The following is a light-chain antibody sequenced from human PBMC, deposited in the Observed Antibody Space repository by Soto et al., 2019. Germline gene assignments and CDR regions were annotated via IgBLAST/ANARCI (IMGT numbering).Light chain of an antibody. CDR1: SSDVGGYNY. Sequence: QSALTQRPSASGSPGQSVTISCTGTSSDVGGYNYVSWYQQHPGKAPKLMIYEVSKRPSGVTDRFSGSKSGNTASLTVSGLQAEDEADYYCSSYAGSNNLVFGAGTKLTVL. J-gene: IGLJ3*02. CDR3: SSYAGSNNLV. CDR2: EVS. V-gene: IGLV2-8*01.